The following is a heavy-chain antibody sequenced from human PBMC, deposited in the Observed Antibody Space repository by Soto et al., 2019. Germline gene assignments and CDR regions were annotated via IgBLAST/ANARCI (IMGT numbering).Heavy chain of an antibody. Sequence: PWEPLSLTCTVIGTRFSSTRDGWAWIRQPPGKGLEWIGSIYYSGSTYYNPSLKSRVTISVDTSKKQFSLKLSSVTAADTAVYYCARHWLQSWFDPWGQGTLVTVS. D-gene: IGHD4-4*01. V-gene: IGHV4-39*01. J-gene: IGHJ5*02. CDR1: GTRFSSTRDG. CDR3: ARHWLQSWFDP. CDR2: IYYSGST.